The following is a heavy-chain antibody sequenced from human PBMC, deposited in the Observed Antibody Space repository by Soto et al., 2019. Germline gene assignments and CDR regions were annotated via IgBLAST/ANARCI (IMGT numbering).Heavy chain of an antibody. J-gene: IGHJ4*02. D-gene: IGHD3-22*01. CDR2: IYYSGST. CDR1: GGSISSGDYY. Sequence: SETLSLTCTVSGGSISSGDYYWSWIRQPPGKGLEWIGYIYYSGSTYYNPSLKSRVTISVDTSKNQFSLKLSSVTAADTAVYYCAREANYDSSGYWDYWGQGTLVTVSS. CDR3: AREANYDSSGYWDY. V-gene: IGHV4-30-4*01.